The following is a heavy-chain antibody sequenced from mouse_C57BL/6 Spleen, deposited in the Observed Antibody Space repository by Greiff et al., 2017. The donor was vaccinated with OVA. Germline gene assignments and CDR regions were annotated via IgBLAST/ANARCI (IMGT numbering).Heavy chain of an antibody. V-gene: IGHV1-82*01. CDR3: ARGAYYGSFDV. J-gene: IGHJ2*01. CDR2: IYPGDGDT. D-gene: IGHD1-1*01. Sequence: VQLHQSGPELVKPGASVKISCKASGYAFSSSWMNWVKQRPGQGLEWIGRIYPGDGDTNYNGKFKGKATLTADKSSSTADMQLSSLTSEDAAVYCCARGAYYGSFDVWGQGTTRTVSS. CDR1: GYAFSSSW.